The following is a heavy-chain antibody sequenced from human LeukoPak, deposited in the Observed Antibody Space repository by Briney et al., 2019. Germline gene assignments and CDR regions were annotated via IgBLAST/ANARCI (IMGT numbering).Heavy chain of an antibody. CDR3: ARAPTFLGGFDP. V-gene: IGHV1-69*02. Sequence: SVKVTCKASGGTFSSYTISWVRQAPGQGLEWMGRIIPILGIANYAQKFQGRVTITADKSTSTAYMELSSLRSEDTAVYYCARAPTFLGGFDPWGQGTLVTVSS. J-gene: IGHJ5*02. D-gene: IGHD3-16*01. CDR1: GGTFSSYT. CDR2: IIPILGIA.